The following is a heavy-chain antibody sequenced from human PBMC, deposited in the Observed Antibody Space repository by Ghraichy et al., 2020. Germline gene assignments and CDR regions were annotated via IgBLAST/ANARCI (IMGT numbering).Heavy chain of an antibody. CDR1: GFTFDDYA. D-gene: IGHD2-8*01. J-gene: IGHJ4*02. CDR3: ATTWTSVGMMYALYPFEF. CDR2: IRSKVYQGST. V-gene: IGHV3-49*03. Sequence: GGYLRLSCSASGFTFDDYAMGWFRQAPGKGPEWVGYIRSKVYQGSTEYAASVEGRFSISRDDSRSIAYLQMNSLKAEDTTVYYCATTWTSVGMMYALYPFEFWGPGTLVTVSS.